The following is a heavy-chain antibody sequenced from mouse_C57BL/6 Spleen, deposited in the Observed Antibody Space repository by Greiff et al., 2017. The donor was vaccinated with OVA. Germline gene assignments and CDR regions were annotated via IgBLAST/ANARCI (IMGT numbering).Heavy chain of an antibody. J-gene: IGHJ4*01. Sequence: EVQLVESGGGLVKPGGSLKLSCAASGFTFSDYGMHWVRQAPEQGLEWVAYISRGSSTIYYADTVKGRFTISRDNSNNTPFLQMTRLRSEDTGKYCCARCEYGYGGSYWGQGTSVTVSS. CDR2: ISRGSSTI. V-gene: IGHV5-17*01. CDR1: GFTFSDYG. D-gene: IGHD2-2*01. CDR3: ARCEYGYGGSY.